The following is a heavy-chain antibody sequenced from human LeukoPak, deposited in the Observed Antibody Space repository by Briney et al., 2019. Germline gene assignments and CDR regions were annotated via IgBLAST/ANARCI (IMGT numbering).Heavy chain of an antibody. Sequence: ASVNVSCKASGYTFTSYGISWVRQAPGQGLEWMGWISAYNGNTNYAQKLQGRVTMTTDTSTSTAYMELRSLRSDDTAVYYCARGPTNDYGDYGDWFDPWGQGTLVTVSS. CDR3: ARGPTNDYGDYGDWFDP. CDR2: ISAYNGNT. D-gene: IGHD4-17*01. V-gene: IGHV1-18*01. CDR1: GYTFTSYG. J-gene: IGHJ5*02.